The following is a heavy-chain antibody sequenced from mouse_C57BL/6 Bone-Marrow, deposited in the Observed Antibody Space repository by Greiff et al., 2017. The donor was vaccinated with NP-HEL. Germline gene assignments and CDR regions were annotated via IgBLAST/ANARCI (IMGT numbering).Heavy chain of an antibody. Sequence: QVQLQQSGAELARPGASVKLSCKASGYTFTSYGISWAKQRTGQGLEWIGEIHPRSGNTYYNEKFKGKATLTADKSSSTAYMELRSLTSEDSAVYFCARPYDYDGYYAMDYWGQGTSVTVSS. CDR1: GYTFTSYG. J-gene: IGHJ4*01. V-gene: IGHV1-81*01. CDR2: IHPRSGNT. D-gene: IGHD2-4*01. CDR3: ARPYDYDGYYAMDY.